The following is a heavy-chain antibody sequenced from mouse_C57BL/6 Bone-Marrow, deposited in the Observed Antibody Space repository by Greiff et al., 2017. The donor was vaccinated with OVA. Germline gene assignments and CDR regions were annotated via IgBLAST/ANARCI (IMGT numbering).Heavy chain of an antibody. CDR3: TRGYSNYYAMDY. Sequence: QVHVKQSGAELVRPGASVTLSCKASGYTFTDYEMHWVKQTPVHGLEWIGAIDPETGGTAYNQKFKGKAILTADKSPSTAYMELRSLTSEDSAVYYCTRGYSNYYAMDYWGQGTSVTVSS. V-gene: IGHV1-15*01. D-gene: IGHD2-5*01. CDR1: GYTFTDYE. J-gene: IGHJ4*01. CDR2: IDPETGGT.